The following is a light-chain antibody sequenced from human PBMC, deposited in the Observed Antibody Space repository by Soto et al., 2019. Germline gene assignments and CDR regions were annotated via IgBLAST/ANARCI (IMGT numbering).Light chain of an antibody. J-gene: IGKJ1*01. V-gene: IGKV1D-12*01. CDR2: AAS. Sequence: DIQMTQSPSSMSASVGDRVTITCRASQDISSWLGWYQQKPGKAPELLIYAASSLQSGAPSRFSGSGSGTSFTLTISSLQPEDFANYYCQQSNRLQWTFGKGTKVDIK. CDR3: QQSNRLQWT. CDR1: QDISSW.